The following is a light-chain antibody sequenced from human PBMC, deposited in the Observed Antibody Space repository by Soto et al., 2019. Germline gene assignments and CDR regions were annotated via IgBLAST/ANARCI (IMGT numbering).Light chain of an antibody. Sequence: QPVLTQSPSASASLGASVKLTCTLSSGHSTYAIAWHQQQPEKGPRYLMKLNSDGSHTKGDGVPDRFSGSSSGAERYLTISSLQSDDEADYYCQTWGTGIQVFGGGTKL. CDR2: LNSDGSH. V-gene: IGLV4-69*01. CDR3: QTWGTGIQV. CDR1: SGHSTYA. J-gene: IGLJ2*01.